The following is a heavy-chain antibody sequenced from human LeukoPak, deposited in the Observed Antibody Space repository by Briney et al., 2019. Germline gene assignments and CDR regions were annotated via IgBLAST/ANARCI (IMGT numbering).Heavy chain of an antibody. V-gene: IGHV3-30*01. J-gene: IGHJ4*02. CDR1: GFAFSSYA. Sequence: GGSLRLSCAASGFAFSSYAMHWVRQAPGKGLEWVAVISYDGSNKYYADSVKGRFTISRDNSKNTLYLQMNSLRAEDTAVYYCARDLAGDGSKDYWGQGTLVTVSS. CDR2: ISYDGSNK. D-gene: IGHD5-24*01. CDR3: ARDLAGDGSKDY.